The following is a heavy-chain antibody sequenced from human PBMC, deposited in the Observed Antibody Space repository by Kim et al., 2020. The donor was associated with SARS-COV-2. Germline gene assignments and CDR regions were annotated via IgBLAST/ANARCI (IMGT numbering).Heavy chain of an antibody. V-gene: IGHV3-23*01. J-gene: IGHJ3*02. CDR3: AKNKDAFDI. CDR1: GFTFSSYA. CDR2: ISGSGGST. Sequence: GGSLRLSCAASGFTFSSYAMSWVRQAPGKGLEWVSSISGSGGSTYYADSVKGRFTISRDNSKNTLSLQMNSLRAEDTALYYCAKNKDAFDIWGQGTMVTVSS.